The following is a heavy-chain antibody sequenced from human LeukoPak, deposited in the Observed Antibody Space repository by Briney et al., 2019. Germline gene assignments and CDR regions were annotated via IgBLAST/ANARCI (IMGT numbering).Heavy chain of an antibody. CDR2: IKQDGSEK. CDR3: ARESCGGDCYSINWFDP. D-gene: IGHD2-21*02. V-gene: IGHV3-7*01. CDR1: GSTFSSYW. J-gene: IGHJ5*02. Sequence: GGSLRLSCAASGSTFSSYWMSWVRQAPGKGLEGVANIKQDGSEKYYVDSVKGRFTISRDNAKNSLYLQMNSLRAEDTAVYYCARESCGGDCYSINWFDPWGQGTLVTVSS.